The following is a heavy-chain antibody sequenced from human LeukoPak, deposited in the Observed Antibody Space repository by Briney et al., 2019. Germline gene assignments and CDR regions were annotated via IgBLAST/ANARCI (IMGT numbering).Heavy chain of an antibody. CDR3: ARREDYCSSTSCYRPFDY. Sequence: PSQTLSLTCGVSGASVSSIGYSWSWIRQPPGRGLEWIGYIYQSGSTSYNPSLQSRVTISVDTSKNQFSLKLSSVTAADTAVYYCARREDYCSSTSCYRPFDYWGQGTLVTVSS. D-gene: IGHD2-2*02. CDR2: IYQSGST. V-gene: IGHV4-30-2*01. CDR1: GASVSSIGYS. J-gene: IGHJ4*02.